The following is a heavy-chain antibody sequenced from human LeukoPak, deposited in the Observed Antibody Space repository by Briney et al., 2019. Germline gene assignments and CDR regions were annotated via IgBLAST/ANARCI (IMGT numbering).Heavy chain of an antibody. Sequence: SVKVSCKASGGTFSSYAISWVRQAPGQGLEWMGGIIPIFGTANYAQKFQGRVTVTTDESTSTAYMELSSLRSEDTAVYYCARVLRSGGKVAATIGLENWGQGTLVTVSS. V-gene: IGHV1-69*05. J-gene: IGHJ4*02. CDR3: ARVLRSGGKVAATIGLEN. D-gene: IGHD2-15*01. CDR2: IIPIFGTA. CDR1: GGTFSSYA.